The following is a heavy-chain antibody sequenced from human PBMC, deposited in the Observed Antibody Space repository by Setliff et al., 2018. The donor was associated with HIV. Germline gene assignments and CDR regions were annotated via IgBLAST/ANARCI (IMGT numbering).Heavy chain of an antibody. Sequence: WVRQRPGKGLEWIGTIYYSGSTYYNPSLKSRVTISVDTSKNQLSLKLSSVTAADTAVYYCARTKDCSNTSCPGTHYYYYMDVWGKGTTVTVS. J-gene: IGHJ6*03. D-gene: IGHD2-2*01. CDR3: ARTKDCSNTSCPGTHYYYYMDV. V-gene: IGHV4-39*01. CDR2: IYYSGST.